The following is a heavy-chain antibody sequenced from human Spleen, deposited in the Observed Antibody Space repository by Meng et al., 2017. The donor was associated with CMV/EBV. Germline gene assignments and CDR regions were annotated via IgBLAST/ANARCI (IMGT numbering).Heavy chain of an antibody. Sequence: ASVKVSCKASGYTFTGYYMHWVRQAPGQGLEWMGWINPNSGGTDYAQKFQGRVTMTRDTSISTAYMELSRLRSDDTAVYYCARHLNDFWSGYLNCFDPWGQGTLVTVSS. CDR2: INPNSGGT. D-gene: IGHD3-3*01. V-gene: IGHV1-2*02. CDR3: ARHLNDFWSGYLNCFDP. J-gene: IGHJ5*02. CDR1: GYTFTGYY.